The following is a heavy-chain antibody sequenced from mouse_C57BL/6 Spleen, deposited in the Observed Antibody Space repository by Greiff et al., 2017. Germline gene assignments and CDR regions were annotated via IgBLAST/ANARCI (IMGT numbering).Heavy chain of an antibody. CDR2: IDPENGDT. D-gene: IGHD2-1*01. Sequence: VQLQQSGAELVRPGASVKLSCTASGFNIKDDYMHWVKQRPEQGLEWIGWIDPENGDTEYASKFQGKATITADTSSNTASLQLSSLTSEDTAVYYCTKGNYYAMDYWGQGTSVTVSS. V-gene: IGHV14-4*01. CDR1: GFNIKDDY. CDR3: TKGNYYAMDY. J-gene: IGHJ4*01.